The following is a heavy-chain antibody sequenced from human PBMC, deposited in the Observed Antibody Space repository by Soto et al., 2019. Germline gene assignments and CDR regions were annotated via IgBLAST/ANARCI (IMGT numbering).Heavy chain of an antibody. Sequence: FQACGDSFAFYWIGWVRQMPGKGLEWMAIMYPDDSDIRYSPSFEAHVTISADKSTSTAFLQWSSLKASDTAMYYCATAYVYDFENSNYYRDAFDIWGQGTLVTVSS. D-gene: IGHD3-22*01. J-gene: IGHJ3*02. V-gene: IGHV5-51*01. CDR3: ATAYVYDFENSNYYRDAFDI. CDR1: GDSFAFYW. CDR2: MYPDDSDI.